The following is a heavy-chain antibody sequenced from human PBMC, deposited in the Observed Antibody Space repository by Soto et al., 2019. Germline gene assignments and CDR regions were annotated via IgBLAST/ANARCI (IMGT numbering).Heavy chain of an antibody. CDR1: GGSISSYY. J-gene: IGHJ4*02. CDR2: IYYSGST. V-gene: IGHV4-59*01. CDR3: VLAARPYYFDY. Sequence: QVQLQESGPGLVKPSETLSLTCTVSGGSISSYYWSWIRQPPGKGLEWIGYIYYSGSTNYNPSLKSRVTISVDTSKNQFSLKLSSVTAADTAVYYCVLAARPYYFDYWGQGTLVTVSS. D-gene: IGHD6-6*01.